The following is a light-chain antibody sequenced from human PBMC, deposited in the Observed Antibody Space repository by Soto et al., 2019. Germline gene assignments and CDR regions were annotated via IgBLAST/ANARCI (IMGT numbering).Light chain of an antibody. CDR3: QQRSNWPPWT. CDR1: QSVSSY. V-gene: IGKV3-11*01. J-gene: IGKJ1*01. Sequence: EIVLTQSPATLSLSPGERATLSCRASQSVSSYLAWYQQKPGQAPRLLIYDASNRATGIPDRFSGSGSGTDFTLTISSLEPADFAFYYCQQRSNWPPWTFGQGTKVEIK. CDR2: DAS.